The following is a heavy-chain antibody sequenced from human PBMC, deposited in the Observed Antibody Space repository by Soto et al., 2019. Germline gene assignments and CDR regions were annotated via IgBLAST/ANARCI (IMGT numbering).Heavy chain of an antibody. CDR2: VSIGGST. D-gene: IGHD2-15*01. CDR3: AKRRGAGGHFDY. Sequence: PVGSLRLSCAASGFTFSSYAMGWVRQGPGKGLEWVAVVSIGGSTHYADSVRGRFTISRGNSKNTLSPQMNSLTAEDTAVYFCAKRRGAGGHFDYWGQGALVTVSS. V-gene: IGHV3-23*01. CDR1: GFTFSSYA. J-gene: IGHJ4*02.